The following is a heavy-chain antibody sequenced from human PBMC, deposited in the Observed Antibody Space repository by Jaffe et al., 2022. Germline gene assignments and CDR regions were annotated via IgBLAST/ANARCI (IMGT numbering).Heavy chain of an antibody. V-gene: IGHV1-2*02. J-gene: IGHJ4*02. CDR1: GYTFTGYY. D-gene: IGHD5-18*01. Sequence: QVQLVQSGAEVKKPGASVKVSCKASGYTFTGYYMHWVRQAPGQGLEWMGWINPNSGGTNYAQKFQGRVTMTRDTSISTAYMELSRLRSDDTAVYYCARVASGYSYGQIPFDYWGQGTLVTVSS. CDR2: INPNSGGT. CDR3: ARVASGYSYGQIPFDY.